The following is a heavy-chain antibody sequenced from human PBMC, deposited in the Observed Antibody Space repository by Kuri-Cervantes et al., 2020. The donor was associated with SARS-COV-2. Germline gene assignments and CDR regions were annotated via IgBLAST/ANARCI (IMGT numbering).Heavy chain of an antibody. CDR2: ISWNRGTI. V-gene: IGHV3-9*01. D-gene: IGHD6-6*01. CDR1: GFTFDDYA. J-gene: IGHJ6*02. CDR3: ARDLRYSSSDGMDV. Sequence: SLKISCAASGFTFDDYAMHWVRQAPGKGLEWVSGISWNRGTIVYADSAKGRFTISRDNAKNSLYLQMNSLRAEDTAVYYCARDLRYSSSDGMDVWGQGTTVTVSS.